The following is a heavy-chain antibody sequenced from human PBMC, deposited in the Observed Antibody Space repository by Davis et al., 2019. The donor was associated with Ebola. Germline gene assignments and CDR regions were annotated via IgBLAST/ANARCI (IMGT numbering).Heavy chain of an antibody. J-gene: IGHJ4*01. CDR3: ARDLGLDFAVVTYFDY. CDR1: GFTFSSYS. V-gene: IGHV3-7*01. Sequence: GGSLRLSCAASGFTFSSYSMNWVRQVPGRGLEWVANIQQDGGDKHYLESVKGRFTISRDNTKDLVFLELSSLRVEDTGVYYCARDLGLDFAVVTYFDYWGHGAPVTVSS. CDR2: IQQDGGDK. D-gene: IGHD3-3*01.